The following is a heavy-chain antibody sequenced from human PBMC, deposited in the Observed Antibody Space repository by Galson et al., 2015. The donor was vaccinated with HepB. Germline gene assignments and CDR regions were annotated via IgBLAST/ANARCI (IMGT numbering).Heavy chain of an antibody. CDR2: IISIFGTA. CDR3: ARDSGVVPAKSWFDP. V-gene: IGHV1-69*06. D-gene: IGHD2-2*01. Sequence: VQVSCKASVGTFSSYAIGCVRQAPGQGLEWMGRIISIFGTANYAQKFQDRVTITADKSTSTAYMELSSLRSEDKAVYYCARDSGVVPAKSWFDPWGQGTLVTVSS. J-gene: IGHJ5*02. CDR1: VGTFSSYA.